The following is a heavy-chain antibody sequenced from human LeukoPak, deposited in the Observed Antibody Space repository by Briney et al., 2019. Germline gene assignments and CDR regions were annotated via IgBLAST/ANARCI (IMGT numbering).Heavy chain of an antibody. CDR2: IYHSGST. CDR1: GGSISSGGYS. J-gene: IGHJ4*02. D-gene: IGHD6-13*01. Sequence: SQTLSLTCAVSGGSISSGGYSWRWIRQPPGKGLEWIGYIYHSGSTYYNPSLKSRVTISVDRSKNQFSLKLSSVTAADTAVYYCARSSVAAAGYFDYWGREPWSPSPQ. CDR3: ARSSVAAAGYFDY. V-gene: IGHV4-30-2*01.